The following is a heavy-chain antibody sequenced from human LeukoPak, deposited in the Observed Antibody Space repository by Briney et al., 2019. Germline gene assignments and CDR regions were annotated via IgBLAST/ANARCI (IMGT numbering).Heavy chain of an antibody. Sequence: GGSLRLSCSASGFTFSSYAMHWVRQAPGKGLEYVSAISSNGGSTYYADSVKGRFTISRDNSKNTLYLQMSSLRAEDTAVYYCMKGSDYYGSGSYYFGWFDPWGQGTLVTVSS. V-gene: IGHV3-64D*06. CDR2: ISSNGGST. CDR1: GFTFSSYA. CDR3: MKGSDYYGSGSYYFGWFDP. J-gene: IGHJ5*02. D-gene: IGHD3-10*01.